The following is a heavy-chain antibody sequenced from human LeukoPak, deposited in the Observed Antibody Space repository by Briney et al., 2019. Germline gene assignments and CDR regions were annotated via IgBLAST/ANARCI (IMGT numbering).Heavy chain of an antibody. CDR2: FDPEDVET. V-gene: IGHV1-24*01. CDR3: ATGLSRAGITLFSGFDP. D-gene: IGHD3-3*01. J-gene: IGHJ5*02. Sequence: ASVKVSCKVSGDTLIQLSMHWVRQAPGKGLEWMGGFDPEDVETIYAQKFQGRVTMTEDTSTDTAYMELSSLRSEDTAVYYCATGLSRAGITLFSGFDPWGQGTLVTVSS. CDR1: GDTLIQLS.